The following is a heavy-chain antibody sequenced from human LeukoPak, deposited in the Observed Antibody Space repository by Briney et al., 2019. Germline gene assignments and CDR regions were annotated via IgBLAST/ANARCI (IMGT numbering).Heavy chain of an antibody. V-gene: IGHV3-30-3*01. D-gene: IGHD1-26*01. CDR1: RFTFSNYP. CDR3: ARGRGSYSADY. Sequence: GGSLRLSCAASRFTFSNYPMHWVRQAPGKGLEWVALLSYDGSNEYYADSVKGRFTTSRDNSKNTLYLQMNSLRAEDTAVYYCARGRGSYSADYWGQGTLVTVSS. J-gene: IGHJ4*02. CDR2: LSYDGSNE.